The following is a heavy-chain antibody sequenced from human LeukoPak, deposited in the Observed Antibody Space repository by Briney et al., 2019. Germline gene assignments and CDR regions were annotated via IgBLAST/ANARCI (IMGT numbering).Heavy chain of an antibody. CDR1: GFTFSDYY. CDR3: ARDLAAANYDAFDI. V-gene: IGHV3-11*04. Sequence: GGSLRLSCAASGFTFSDYYMSWIRQAPGKGLEWVSYISSSGSTIYYADSVKGRFTISRDNSKNTLHLQMNSLRGEDTAVYYCARDLAAANYDAFDIWGHGTMVTVSS. CDR2: ISSSGSTI. J-gene: IGHJ3*02. D-gene: IGHD6-25*01.